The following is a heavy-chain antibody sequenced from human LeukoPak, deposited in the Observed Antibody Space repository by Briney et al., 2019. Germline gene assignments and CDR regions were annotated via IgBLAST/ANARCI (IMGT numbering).Heavy chain of an antibody. J-gene: IGHJ4*02. V-gene: IGHV3-15*01. CDR1: GFTFSNAW. CDR2: IKSKTDGGTT. D-gene: IGHD5-18*01. CDR3: TTDELWLDLDY. Sequence: NPGGSLRLSCAASGFTFSNAWMSWVRQAPGKGLEWVGRIKSKTDGGTTDYAAPVKGRFTISRDDSKNTLCLQMNSLKTEDTAVYYCTTDELWLDLDYWGQGTLVTVSS.